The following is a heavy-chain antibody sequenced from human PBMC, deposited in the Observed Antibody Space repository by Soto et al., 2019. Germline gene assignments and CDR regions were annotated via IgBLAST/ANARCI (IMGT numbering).Heavy chain of an antibody. CDR1: GFTFSSYG. CDR3: AREQAVAATSWFDP. Sequence: QVQLVESGGGVVQPGRSLRLSCAASGFTFSSYGMHWVRQAPGKGLEWVAVIWYDGSNKYYADSVKGRFTISRDNSQNTLYLQMNSLRVEATAVYYCAREQAVAATSWFDPWGQGPLVTVSS. CDR2: IWYDGSNK. D-gene: IGHD6-19*01. J-gene: IGHJ5*02. V-gene: IGHV3-33*01.